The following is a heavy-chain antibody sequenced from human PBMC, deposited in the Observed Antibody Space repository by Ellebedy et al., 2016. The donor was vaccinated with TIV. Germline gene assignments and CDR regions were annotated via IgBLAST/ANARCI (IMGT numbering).Heavy chain of an antibody. CDR2: IYYSGST. V-gene: IGHV4-59*08. CDR3: ARARSGSYPRGVDY. CDR1: GGSISSYY. J-gene: IGHJ4*02. Sequence: SETLSLTXTVSGGSISSYYWSWIRQPPGKGLEWIGYIYYSGSTNYNPSLKSRVTISVDTSKNQFSLKLSSVAAADTAVYYCARARSGSYPRGVDYWGQGTLVTVSS. D-gene: IGHD1-26*01.